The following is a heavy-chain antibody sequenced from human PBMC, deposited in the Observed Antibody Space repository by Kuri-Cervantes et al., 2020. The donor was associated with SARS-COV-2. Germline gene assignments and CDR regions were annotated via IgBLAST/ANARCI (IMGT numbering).Heavy chain of an antibody. Sequence: GSLRLSCTVSDDSISTNYYWGWIRQPSGKGLEWIGEINHSGSTNYNPSLKSRVTISVDTSKNQFSLKLSSVTAADTAVYYCARGSPSGWYRVYDYWGQGTLITVSS. CDR1: DDSISTNYY. D-gene: IGHD6-19*01. CDR3: ARGSPSGWYRVYDY. V-gene: IGHV4-34*01. CDR2: INHSGST. J-gene: IGHJ4*02.